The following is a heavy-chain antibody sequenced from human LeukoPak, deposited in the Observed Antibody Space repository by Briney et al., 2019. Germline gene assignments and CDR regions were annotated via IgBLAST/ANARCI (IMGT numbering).Heavy chain of an antibody. CDR3: ARDGRITIFGVVWGYYMDV. J-gene: IGHJ6*03. CDR2: ISSSSSYI. D-gene: IGHD3-3*01. V-gene: IGHV3-21*01. Sequence: GGSLRLSCAASGFTFSSYSMNWVRQAPGKGLEWVSSISSSSSYIYYADSVKGRFTISRDNAKNSLYLQMNSLRAEDTAVYYCARDGRITIFGVVWGYYMDVWGKGTTVTVSS. CDR1: GFTFSSYS.